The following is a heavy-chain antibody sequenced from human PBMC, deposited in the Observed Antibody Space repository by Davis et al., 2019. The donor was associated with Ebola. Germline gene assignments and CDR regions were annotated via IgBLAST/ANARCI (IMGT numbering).Heavy chain of an antibody. CDR1: GFTFSNYA. CDR3: AKSADLES. Sequence: GGSLRLSCPPSGFTFSNYAMTWVRQAPGKGPEWVSGITGSDGSTYCADSVKGRFTISRDNSKSTLYLQMNSLRAEDTATYFCAKSADLESWGQGTLVTVSS. V-gene: IGHV3-23*01. J-gene: IGHJ4*02. CDR2: ITGSDGST.